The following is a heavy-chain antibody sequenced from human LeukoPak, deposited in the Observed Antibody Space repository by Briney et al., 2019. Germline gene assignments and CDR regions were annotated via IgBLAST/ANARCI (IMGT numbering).Heavy chain of an antibody. CDR1: GFSFSSYT. J-gene: IGHJ4*02. D-gene: IGHD6-19*01. V-gene: IGHV3-21*01. CDR2: ISPRNSYI. CDR3: AREVAADFDR. Sequence: GGSLRLSCAASGFSFSSYTLNWVRQAPGKGLEWVSSISPRNSYIYYADSVKGRFTISRDNAKNSLFLQMNSLTAEDTAVYYCAREVAADFDRWGQGTLVTVSS.